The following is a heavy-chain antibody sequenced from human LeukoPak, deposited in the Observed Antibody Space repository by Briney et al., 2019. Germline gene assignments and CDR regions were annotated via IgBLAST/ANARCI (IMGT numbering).Heavy chain of an antibody. D-gene: IGHD3-22*01. J-gene: IGHJ3*01. CDR1: GFTFGSYA. V-gene: IGHV3-23*01. CDR3: ARRPRDSSGYYLGAFHA. CDR2: IGASGADT. Sequence: GGYLRLSCEASGFTFGSYAMTWLRQAPGKGLDWVSVIGASGADTYYTHHVKGRFTISRDNAKNTLYLHMSSLRAEDTAVYFCARRPRDSSGYYLGAFHAWGQGTTVSVSS.